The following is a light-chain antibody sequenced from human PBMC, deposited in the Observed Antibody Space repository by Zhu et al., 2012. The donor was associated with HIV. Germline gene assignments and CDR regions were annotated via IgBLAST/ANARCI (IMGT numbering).Light chain of an antibody. Sequence: VMTQSPATLSVSPGERGTLSCRASQSVSSYLAWYQQKPGQAPRFLIYDASKRATGVPARFSGSGSGTDFSLTITSLEPEDFAVYYCQQRSDWVYTFGQGTKLEIK. CDR2: DAS. V-gene: IGKV3-11*01. CDR1: QSVSSY. CDR3: QQRSDWVYT. J-gene: IGKJ2*01.